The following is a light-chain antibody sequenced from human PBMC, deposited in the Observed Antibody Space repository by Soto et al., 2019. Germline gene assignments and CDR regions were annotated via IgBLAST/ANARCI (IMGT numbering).Light chain of an antibody. CDR2: AAS. V-gene: IGKV1-27*01. CDR3: QKYYSVPFT. J-gene: IGKJ3*01. Sequence: DIRMTQSPLSLSASAGDKVTITCRASQAIRNNLAWYQQKPGKVPTLLIYAASTLQSGVPSRFSGSGSGTDFTLTISSLQPEDVATYYCQKYYSVPFTFGPGTKVEIK. CDR1: QAIRNN.